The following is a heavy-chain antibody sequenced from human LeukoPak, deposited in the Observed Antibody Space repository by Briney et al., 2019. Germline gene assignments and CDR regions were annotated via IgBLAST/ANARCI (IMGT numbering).Heavy chain of an antibody. J-gene: IGHJ5*02. CDR2: ISYSGST. V-gene: IGHV4-59*08. D-gene: IGHD3-10*01. CDR3: ARHKNYGSGRRVDP. Sequence: SETLSLTCNVSGGSISSYYWIWIRQPPGKGLEWIGYISYSGSTCYNPSLKSRVTISVDTSRNQLSLQLSSVTAADTAVYYCARHKNYGSGRRVDPWGQGTLVTVSS. CDR1: GGSISSYY.